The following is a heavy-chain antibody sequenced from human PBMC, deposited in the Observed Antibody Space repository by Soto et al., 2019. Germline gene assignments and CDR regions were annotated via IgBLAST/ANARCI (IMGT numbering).Heavy chain of an antibody. CDR2: ISSTSGTI. CDR1: ECTFIAYS. V-gene: IGHV3-48*01. J-gene: IGHJ6*03. Sequence: VVPLRLRCAASECTFIAYSSNRVRQTSGKGLEWVSIISSTSGTISYADSVKGRFTTSRDNAKNSLYLQMNSLRAEDTAVYYCARRAPGKTGADNYYYYMAVRGKGTTVTVSS. D-gene: IGHD1-1*01. CDR3: ARRAPGKTGADNYYYYMAV.